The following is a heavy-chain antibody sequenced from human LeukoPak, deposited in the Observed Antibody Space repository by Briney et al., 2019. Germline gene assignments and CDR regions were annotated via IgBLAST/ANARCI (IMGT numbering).Heavy chain of an antibody. D-gene: IGHD2-21*02. V-gene: IGHV3-7*03. J-gene: IGHJ3*02. CDR1: GFILSNSW. CDR3: ARDVSVETAQDVWVDAFDI. CDR2: IKGDESKR. Sequence: GGTLRLSCAASGFILSNSWMNWVRQAQGKGLEWVANIKGDESKRYYLDSVEGRFTISRDNAKTSLYLQMHSLRAEDTAVYYCARDVSVETAQDVWVDAFDIWGQGTMVTVSS.